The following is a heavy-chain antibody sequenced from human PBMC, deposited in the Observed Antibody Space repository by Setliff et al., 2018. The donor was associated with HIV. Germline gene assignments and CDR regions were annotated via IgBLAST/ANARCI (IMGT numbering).Heavy chain of an antibody. CDR2: IHPSGET. Sequence: SETLSLTCTVSGGSINYYYWSWIRQPPGKNPEYIGYIHPSGETYYSSSLMSRLTISLDTANNRFSLRLTSATAADTAIYYCARNPPRFHYISTDSSPVNSWYFDLWGRGTLVTAPQ. D-gene: IGHD2-8*02. V-gene: IGHV4-4*08. CDR3: ARNPPRFHYISTDSSPVNSWYFDL. CDR1: GGSINYYY. J-gene: IGHJ2*01.